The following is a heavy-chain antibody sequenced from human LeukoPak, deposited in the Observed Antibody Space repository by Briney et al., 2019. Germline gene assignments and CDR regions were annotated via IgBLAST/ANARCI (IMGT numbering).Heavy chain of an antibody. CDR2: INPNSGGT. J-gene: IGHJ6*02. V-gene: IGHV1-2*02. Sequence: GASVKVSCKASGYTFTGYYMHWVRQAPGQGLEWMGWINPNSGGTNYAQKFQGRVTMTRDTSISTAYMELSSLKSDDMAVYYCASRAVYYYYGMDVWGQGSTVTVSS. CDR3: ASRAVYYYYGMDV. D-gene: IGHD6-25*01. CDR1: GYTFTGYY.